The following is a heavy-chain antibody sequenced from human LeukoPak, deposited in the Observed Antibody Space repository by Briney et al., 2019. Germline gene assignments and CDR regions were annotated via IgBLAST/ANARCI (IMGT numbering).Heavy chain of an antibody. V-gene: IGHV1-18*01. Sequence: ASVKVSCKASGYSFTSYGISWVRQAPGQGLEWMGWIDADTGNTNYAQKVQARVTMTTDTSTTTAYMELRSLRSDDTAVYFCARGLGYCSGSSCYSVPFDIWGQGTMVTVSS. D-gene: IGHD2-15*01. CDR1: GYSFTSYG. J-gene: IGHJ3*02. CDR2: IDADTGNT. CDR3: ARGLGYCSGSSCYSVPFDI.